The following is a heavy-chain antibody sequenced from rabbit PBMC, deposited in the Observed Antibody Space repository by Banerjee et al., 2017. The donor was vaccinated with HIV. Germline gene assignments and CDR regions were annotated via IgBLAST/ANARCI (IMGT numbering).Heavy chain of an antibody. Sequence: QSLEESGGDLVQPGASLTLTCTASGFDFSNRIICWVRQAPGKGLEWIGCIYTGSGSTYYASWAKGRFTISKTSSTVDLKMTSLTAADTATYFCARSIDLATGDLWGPGTLVTVS. D-gene: IGHD2-1*01. V-gene: IGHV1S40*01. CDR3: ARSIDLATGDL. CDR2: IYTGSGST. J-gene: IGHJ4*01. CDR1: GFDFSNRI.